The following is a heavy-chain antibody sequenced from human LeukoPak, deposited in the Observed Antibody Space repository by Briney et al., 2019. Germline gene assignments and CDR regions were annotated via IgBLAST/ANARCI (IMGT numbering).Heavy chain of an antibody. CDR3: ARAPRDGYNDY. J-gene: IGHJ4*02. CDR1: GGSISSYY. D-gene: IGHD5-24*01. Sequence: SETLSLTCTVSGGSISSYYWSWVRQPPGKGLEWVGYIYYSGSTNYNPSLKSRVTISVDTSKNQFSLKLSSVTAADTAVYYCARAPRDGYNDYWGQGTLVTVSS. CDR2: IYYSGST. V-gene: IGHV4-59*01.